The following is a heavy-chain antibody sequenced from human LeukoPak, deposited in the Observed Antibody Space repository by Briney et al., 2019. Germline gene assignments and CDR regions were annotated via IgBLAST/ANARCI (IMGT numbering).Heavy chain of an antibody. CDR1: GGSISSGGYS. V-gene: IGHV4-30-2*01. D-gene: IGHD6-6*01. CDR2: IYHSGST. CDR3: ARAPSAKNSSPYFFDY. J-gene: IGHJ4*02. Sequence: PSETLSLTCAVSGGSISSGGYSWSWIRQPPGKGLEWIGYIYHSGSTYYNPSLKSRVTISVDRSKNQFSLKLSSVTAADTAVYYCARAPSAKNSSPYFFDYWGQGTLVTVSS.